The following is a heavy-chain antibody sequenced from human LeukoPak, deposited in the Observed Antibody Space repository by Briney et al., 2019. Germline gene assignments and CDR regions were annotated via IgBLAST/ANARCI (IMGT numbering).Heavy chain of an antibody. CDR3: ACSSSGWFWNY. J-gene: IGHJ4*02. CDR2: LYTSGST. D-gene: IGHD6-19*01. Sequence: PSETLSLTCTVSDGSISSYYWSWIRQLAGKGLEWIGRLYTSGSTNYNPSLKSRVTMSVDTSRNQFSLKLSSVTAADTAVYYCACSSSGWFWNYWGQGTLVTVSS. V-gene: IGHV4-4*07. CDR1: DGSISSYY.